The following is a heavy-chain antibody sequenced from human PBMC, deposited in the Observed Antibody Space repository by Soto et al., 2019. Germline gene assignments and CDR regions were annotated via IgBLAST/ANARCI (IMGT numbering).Heavy chain of an antibody. CDR2: IYWDDDK. D-gene: IGHD3-10*02. Sequence: QITLKESGPTLVKPTQTLTLTCTFSGFSLSTSGVGVAWIRQPPGKALEWLAVIYWDDDKRYSPSLKSRLSIAKDTSKNQVSLAMTNMDAVDTATYYCGHHYLRRVSWGHGTLVTVSS. V-gene: IGHV2-5*02. J-gene: IGHJ5*01. CDR3: GHHYLRRVS. CDR1: GFSLSTSGVG.